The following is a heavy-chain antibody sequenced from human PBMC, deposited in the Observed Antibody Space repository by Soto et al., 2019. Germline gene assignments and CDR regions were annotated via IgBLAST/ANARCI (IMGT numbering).Heavy chain of an antibody. CDR3: AKNRGLQYYFDY. CDR1: GFSFSDYA. J-gene: IGHJ4*02. CDR2: ISNGGGST. Sequence: GGSLRLSCAASGFSFSDYAMSWVRRAPGKGLEWVSVISNGGGSTSYADSVKGRFTISRDNSKNTLYLQMNSLRADDTAVYYCAKNRGLQYYFDYWGQGTLVTVSS. V-gene: IGHV3-23*01.